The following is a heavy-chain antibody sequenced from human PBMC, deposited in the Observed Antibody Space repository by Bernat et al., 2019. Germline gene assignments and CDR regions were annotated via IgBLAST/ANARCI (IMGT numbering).Heavy chain of an antibody. V-gene: IGHV3-74*01. CDR1: GFTFSSYW. D-gene: IGHD3-10*01. J-gene: IGHJ6*03. CDR2: INSDGSST. CDR3: ARVDGFREFHYYYYYMDV. Sequence: EVQLVESGGGLVQPGGSLRLSCAASGFTFSSYWMHWVRQAPGKGLVWVSRINSDGSSTSYADSVKGRLTISRDKAKNTLYLQMNSLRAEDTAVYYCARVDGFREFHYYYYYMDVWGKGTTVTVSS.